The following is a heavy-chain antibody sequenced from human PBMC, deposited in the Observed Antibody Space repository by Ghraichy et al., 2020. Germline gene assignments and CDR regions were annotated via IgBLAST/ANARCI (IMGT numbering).Heavy chain of an antibody. V-gene: IGHV3-53*01. Sequence: GGSLRLSCTASGLTVRYNYMSWVRQAPGKGLQWVSMIYMDGRTNYADSVKGRFTISRDNSKNTLYLEMSSLRVEDTAVYYCARDKGMAPAGTAQYFQDWGRGTLVTVSS. J-gene: IGHJ1*01. CDR1: GLTVRYNY. CDR2: IYMDGRT. D-gene: IGHD6-25*01. CDR3: ARDKGMAPAGTAQYFQD.